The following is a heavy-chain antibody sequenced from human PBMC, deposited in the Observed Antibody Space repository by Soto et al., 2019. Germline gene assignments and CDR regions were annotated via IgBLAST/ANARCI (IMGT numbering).Heavy chain of an antibody. J-gene: IGHJ4*02. V-gene: IGHV1-8*01. CDR2: MNPNSGNT. CDR3: ATSYGSGYRAFDY. Sequence: ASVKVSCKASGYTFTRYDINWVRQATGQGFEWMGWMNPNSGNTGYAQKFQGRVTMTADKSTSTAYMELRSLRSEDTAFYYCATSYGSGYRAFDYWGQGALVTV. CDR1: GYTFTRYD. D-gene: IGHD3-10*01.